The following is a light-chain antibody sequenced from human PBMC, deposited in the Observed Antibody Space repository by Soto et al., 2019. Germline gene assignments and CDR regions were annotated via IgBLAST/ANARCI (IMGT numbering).Light chain of an antibody. Sequence: QSALTQPASVSGSPGQSIILSCTGTSNNVGTYNLVSWYQHHPGQAPKLMISEGTKRPSGVSNRFSGSRSGNTASLTISGLQAEDEADYSCCSYAGSNTLLFGGGTKVTVL. CDR3: CSYAGSNTLL. CDR2: EGT. CDR1: SNNVGTYNL. J-gene: IGLJ3*02. V-gene: IGLV2-23*01.